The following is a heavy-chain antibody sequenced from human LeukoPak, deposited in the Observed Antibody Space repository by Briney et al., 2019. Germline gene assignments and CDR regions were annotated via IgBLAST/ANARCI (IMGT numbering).Heavy chain of an antibody. CDR1: GYTFTSYD. Sequence: ASVKVFCKASGYTFTSYDINWVRQATGQGLEWMGWMNPNSGNTGYAQKFQGRVTITRNTSISTAYMELSSLRSEDTAVYYCARGMTTVTTGFDYWGQGTLVTVSS. V-gene: IGHV1-8*03. D-gene: IGHD4-17*01. CDR2: MNPNSGNT. J-gene: IGHJ4*02. CDR3: ARGMTTVTTGFDY.